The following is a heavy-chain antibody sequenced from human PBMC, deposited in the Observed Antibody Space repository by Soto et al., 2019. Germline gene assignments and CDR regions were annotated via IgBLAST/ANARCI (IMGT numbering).Heavy chain of an antibody. CDR2: IWYDGSNK. CDR3: AREPSHEYCTNGVCFGYYYGMDV. V-gene: IGHV3-33*01. Sequence: GGSLRLSCAASGFTFSSYGMHWVRQAPGKGLEWVAVIWYDGSNKYYADSVKGRFTIFRDNSKNTLYLQMNSLRAEDTAVYYCAREPSHEYCTNGVCFGYYYGMDVWGQGTTVTVSS. D-gene: IGHD2-8*01. J-gene: IGHJ6*02. CDR1: GFTFSSYG.